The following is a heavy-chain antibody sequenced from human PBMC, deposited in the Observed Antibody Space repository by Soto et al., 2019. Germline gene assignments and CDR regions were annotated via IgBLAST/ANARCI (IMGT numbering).Heavy chain of an antibody. V-gene: IGHV4-4*07. CDR1: GGSVGGYY. CDR2: VYSSGNT. D-gene: IGHD6-19*01. J-gene: IGHJ4*01. CDR3: ARGYSSGWYYFDY. Sequence: VQLQESGPGLVKPSETLSLTGNVSGGSVGGYYWSWIRQPAGKGLVWIGRVYSSGNTNYNSSLQTRVTMSVDTSKNQVALKLRSVTAADTAVYYCARGYSSGWYYFDYWGHGTLVTVSS.